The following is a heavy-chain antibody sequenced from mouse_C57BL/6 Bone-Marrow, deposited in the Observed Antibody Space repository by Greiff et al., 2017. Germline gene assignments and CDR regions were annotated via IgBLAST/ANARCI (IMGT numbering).Heavy chain of an antibody. J-gene: IGHJ4*01. CDR1: GFTFSDYY. D-gene: IGHD2-2*01. CDR2: ISNGGGST. Sequence: EVKLVESGGGLVQPGGSLKLSCAASGFTFSDYYMYWVRQTPEKRLEWVAYISNGGGSTYYPDTVKGRFTISRANDKNTLYLQMSRLKSEDKAMYYCARQTPFYYGYDCYAMDYWGKGTSVTVSS. V-gene: IGHV5-12*01. CDR3: ARQTPFYYGYDCYAMDY.